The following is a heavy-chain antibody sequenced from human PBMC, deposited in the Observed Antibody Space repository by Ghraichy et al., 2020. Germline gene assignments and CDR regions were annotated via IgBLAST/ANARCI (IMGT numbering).Heavy chain of an antibody. V-gene: IGHV3-30*18. CDR3: AKDREEYSYGLDY. CDR2: ISYDGSNK. J-gene: IGHJ4*02. Sequence: GGSLRLSCAASGFTFSSYGMHWVRQAPGKGLEWVAVISYDGSNKYYADSVKGRFTISRDNSKNTLYLQMNSLRAEDTAVYYCAKDREEYSYGLDYWGQGTRVTVSS. D-gene: IGHD5-18*01. CDR1: GFTFSSYG.